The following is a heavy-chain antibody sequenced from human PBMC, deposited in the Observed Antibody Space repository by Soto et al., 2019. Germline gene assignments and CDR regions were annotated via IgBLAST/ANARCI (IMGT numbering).Heavy chain of an antibody. J-gene: IGHJ4*02. CDR1: GFTFSSYA. D-gene: IGHD5-18*01. CDR2: ISFDGNIK. CDR3: AKDTQEYSYGPIFDY. Sequence: GGSLSLSCAASGFTFSSYALHWVRQAPGKGLEWVALISFDGNIKFHVDSAKGRFAISRDNSKNTLYLQMNSLRPEDTAVYYCAKDTQEYSYGPIFDYWGQGALVTVSS. V-gene: IGHV3-30*09.